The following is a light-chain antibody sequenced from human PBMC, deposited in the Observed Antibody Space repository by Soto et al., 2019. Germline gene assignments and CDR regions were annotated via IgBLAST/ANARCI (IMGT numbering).Light chain of an antibody. V-gene: IGLV2-18*01. CDR1: SSDVCSYNR. CDR2: EVN. Sequence: QSDRTQPPSGSGSPGHSITISLHATSSDVCSYNRLSWYQQPPGTAPKLTMYEVNTRPSGVPDRFSGSKSGSTASLTISGLQAEDEADYYCSLYISGSTYVFGTGNKVTVL. CDR3: SLYISGSTYV. J-gene: IGLJ1*01.